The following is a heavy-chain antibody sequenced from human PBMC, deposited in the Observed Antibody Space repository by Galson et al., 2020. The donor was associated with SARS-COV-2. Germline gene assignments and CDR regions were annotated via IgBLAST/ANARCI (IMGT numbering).Heavy chain of an antibody. CDR1: GGSISSYY. D-gene: IGHD6-19*01. Sequence: SETLSLTCTVSGGSISSYYWSWIRQPPGKGLEWIGYIYSSGSTNYNPSLKSRVTISVDTSKNQFSLKLSSVTAADTAVYYCARGDSSGWYGAYYFDYWGQGTLVTVSS. V-gene: IGHV4-59*01. CDR2: IYSSGST. J-gene: IGHJ4*02. CDR3: ARGDSSGWYGAYYFDY.